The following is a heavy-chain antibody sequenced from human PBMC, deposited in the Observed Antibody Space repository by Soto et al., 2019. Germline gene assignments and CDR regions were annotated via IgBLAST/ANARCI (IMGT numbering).Heavy chain of an antibody. J-gene: IGHJ6*02. V-gene: IGHV4-39*01. CDR1: GGSISSSSYY. CDR2: IDYSGST. CDR3: ARHPVLFPMVRGVIISDYYYYGMDV. Sequence: QLQLQESGPGLVKPSETLSLTCTVSGGSISSSSYYWGWIRQPPGKGLEWIGSIDYSGSTYYNPALKSRVHISVDTSTNQSSLKLSSVTAADTAVYYCARHPVLFPMVRGVIISDYYYYGMDVWGQGTTVTVSS. D-gene: IGHD3-10*01.